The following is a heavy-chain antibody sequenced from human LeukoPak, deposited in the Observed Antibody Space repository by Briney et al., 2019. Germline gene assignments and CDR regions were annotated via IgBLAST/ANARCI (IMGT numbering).Heavy chain of an antibody. V-gene: IGHV3-21*01. CDR3: ASTRRITIFGVVIIDAFDI. J-gene: IGHJ3*02. Sequence: GGSLRLSCAASGFTFSTHDLNWVRQAPWKGLEWVSSISSSSSYIYYADSVKGRFTISRDNAKNSLYLQMNSLRAEDTAVYYCASTRRITIFGVVIIDAFDIWGQGTMVTVSS. CDR1: GFTFSTHD. CDR2: ISSSSSYI. D-gene: IGHD3-3*01.